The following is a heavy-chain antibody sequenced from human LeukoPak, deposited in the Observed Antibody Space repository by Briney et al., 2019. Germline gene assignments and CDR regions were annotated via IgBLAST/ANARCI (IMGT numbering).Heavy chain of an antibody. Sequence: GGSLRLACAASGFTFSSNEMNWVRQAPGKGLEWVSYISSSGSTIYYADSVKGRFTISRDNAKNSLYLQMNSLRAEDTAVYYCANLAGDGLGSSPRDVWGKGTTVTISS. J-gene: IGHJ6*04. CDR3: ANLAGDGLGSSPRDV. V-gene: IGHV3-48*03. D-gene: IGHD3-10*01. CDR2: ISSSGSTI. CDR1: GFTFSSNE.